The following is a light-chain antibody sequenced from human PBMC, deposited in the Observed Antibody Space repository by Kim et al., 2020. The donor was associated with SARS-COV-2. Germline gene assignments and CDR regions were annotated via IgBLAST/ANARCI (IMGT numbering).Light chain of an antibody. V-gene: IGLV1-44*01. Sequence: GQRVTCSCFGSSSNIGRNIVNWYQQIPGTAPTLLISKNNLRPSGVPGRFSGSKSGTSASLAISGLQSEDEADYYCGTWDDSLNACVFGTGTKVTVL. CDR2: KNN. CDR3: GTWDDSLNACV. J-gene: IGLJ1*01. CDR1: SSNIGRNI.